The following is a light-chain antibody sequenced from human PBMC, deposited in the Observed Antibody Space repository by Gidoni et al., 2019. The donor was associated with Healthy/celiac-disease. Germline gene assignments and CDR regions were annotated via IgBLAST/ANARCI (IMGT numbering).Light chain of an antibody. J-gene: IGKJ2*01. CDR2: GAS. V-gene: IGKV3-15*01. CDR3: QQYNNWPPYT. CDR1: QSVSSN. Sequence: EIVMPQSPATLSVSPGERATLSCRASQSVSSNLAWYQQKPGQAPRLRIYGASTRATGIPARFSGSGSGTEFTLTISSLQSEDLAVYYCQQYNNWPPYTFGQGTKLEIK.